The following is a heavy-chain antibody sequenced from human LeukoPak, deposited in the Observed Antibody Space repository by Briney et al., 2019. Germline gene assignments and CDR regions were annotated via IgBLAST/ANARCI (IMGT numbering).Heavy chain of an antibody. CDR2: IYSGGST. D-gene: IGHD2/OR15-2a*01. Sequence: GGSLRLSCAASGFTVSSNFLSWVRQAPGKGLEWVSVIYSGGSTYYTDSVKGRFTISRDISKNTLYLQMNSLRAEDTAVYHCAREILPSYAFDIWGQGTLVTVSS. CDR1: GFTVSSNF. CDR3: AREILPSYAFDI. V-gene: IGHV3-66*01. J-gene: IGHJ3*02.